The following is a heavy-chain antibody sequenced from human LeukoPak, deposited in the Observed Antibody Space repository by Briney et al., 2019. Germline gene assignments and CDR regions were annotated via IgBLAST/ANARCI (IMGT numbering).Heavy chain of an antibody. CDR1: GGTLSSYA. J-gene: IGHJ3*02. CDR3: ARRAALDAFDI. V-gene: IGHV1-69*04. Sequence: ASVKVSCKASGGTLSSYAISWVRQAPGQGLEWMGRIIPILGIANYAQKFQGRVTITADKSTSTAYMELSSLRSEDTAVYYCARRAALDAFDIWGQGTMVTVSS. CDR2: IIPILGIA. D-gene: IGHD2-15*01.